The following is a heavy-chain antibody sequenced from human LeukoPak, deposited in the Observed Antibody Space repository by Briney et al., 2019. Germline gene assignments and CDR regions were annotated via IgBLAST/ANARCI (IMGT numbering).Heavy chain of an antibody. CDR1: GYTFTSYA. Sequence: ASVKVSCKASGYTFTSYAMHWVRQAPGQRLEWMGWINAGNGNTKYSQKFQGRVTITRDTSASTAYMELSSLRAEDTAVYYCAKDRVGYYGSGSSRFDPWGQGTLVTVSS. CDR3: AKDRVGYYGSGSSRFDP. J-gene: IGHJ5*02. CDR2: INAGNGNT. V-gene: IGHV1-3*01. D-gene: IGHD3-10*01.